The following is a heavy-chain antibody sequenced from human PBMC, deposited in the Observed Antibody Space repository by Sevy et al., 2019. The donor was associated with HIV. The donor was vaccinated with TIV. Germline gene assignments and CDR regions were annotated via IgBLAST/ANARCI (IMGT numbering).Heavy chain of an antibody. D-gene: IGHD2-2*01. V-gene: IGHV3-53*01. CDR3: ARGTLGPAAIDI. Sequence: GGSLRLSCAASGFTVSSNYMSWVRQAPGKGLEWVSVIYSGGSTYYAYSVKGRFTISRDNSKNTLYLQMNSLRAEDTAVYYCARGTLGPAAIDIWGQGTMVTVSS. J-gene: IGHJ3*02. CDR1: GFTVSSNY. CDR2: IYSGGST.